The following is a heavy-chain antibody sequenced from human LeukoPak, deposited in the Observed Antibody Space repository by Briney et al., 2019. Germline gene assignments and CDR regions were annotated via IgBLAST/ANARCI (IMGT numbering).Heavy chain of an antibody. D-gene: IGHD2-15*01. V-gene: IGHV3-48*01. CDR2: ISSSSSTI. CDR3: ASPCSGGSCYFSY. Sequence: GGSLRLSCAASGFTFSSYSMNWVRQAPGKGLEWVSYISSSSSTIYYADSVKGRFAISRDNAKNSLYLQMNSRRAEDTAVYYWASPCSGGSCYFSYWGQGTLVTVSS. J-gene: IGHJ4*02. CDR1: GFTFSSYS.